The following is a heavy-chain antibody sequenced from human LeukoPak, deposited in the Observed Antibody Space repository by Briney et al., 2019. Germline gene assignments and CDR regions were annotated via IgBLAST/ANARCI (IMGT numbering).Heavy chain of an antibody. Sequence: SETLSLTCTVSGGSVSSSSYYGGWIRQLPGKGLEWIATIYYNGNTYYSPSLKNRVTISLDTSKNQFSLRVSSVTAADTAVYYCARLLARGDFDSWGQGTLVTVSS. D-gene: IGHD2-8*02. CDR2: IYYNGNT. J-gene: IGHJ4*02. CDR1: GGSVSSSSYY. V-gene: IGHV4-39*01. CDR3: ARLLARGDFDS.